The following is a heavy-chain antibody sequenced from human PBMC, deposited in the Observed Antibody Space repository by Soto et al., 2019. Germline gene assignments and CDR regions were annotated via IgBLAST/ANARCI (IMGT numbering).Heavy chain of an antibody. CDR2: ISGSGGST. D-gene: IGHD4-17*01. Sequence: GGSLRLSCAASGFTFSSYAMSWVRQAPGKGLEWVSAISGSGGSTYYADSVEGRFTISRDNSKNTLYLQMNSLRAEDTAVYYCAKIMSVAYGDFPGFSYWGQGTLVTVSS. V-gene: IGHV3-23*01. CDR1: GFTFSSYA. CDR3: AKIMSVAYGDFPGFSY. J-gene: IGHJ4*02.